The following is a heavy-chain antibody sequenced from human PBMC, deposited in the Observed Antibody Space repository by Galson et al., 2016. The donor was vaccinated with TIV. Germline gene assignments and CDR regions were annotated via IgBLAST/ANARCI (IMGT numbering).Heavy chain of an antibody. CDR3: ARYISGWYHYFDF. J-gene: IGHJ4*02. V-gene: IGHV4-39*01. D-gene: IGHD6-19*01. CDR1: GASIATSSNY. CDR2: IFHSGNT. Sequence: SETLSLTCSVSGASIATSSNYWVWIRQPPGKGLEWIGTIFHSGNTWYNPSLKSRVTISVDTSKNQFSLKLSSVTAADTAVYYCARYISGWYHYFDFWGQGTLVTVSS.